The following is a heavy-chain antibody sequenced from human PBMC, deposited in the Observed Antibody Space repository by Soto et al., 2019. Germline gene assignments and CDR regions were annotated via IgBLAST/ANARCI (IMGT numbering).Heavy chain of an antibody. V-gene: IGHV3-30*18. Sequence: QVQLVESGGGVVQPGRSLRLSCAASGFTFISYGMHWVRQAPGKGLEGVALISYDGSNNYYADSVKGRFTISRDNSKNTLYLQMNGLRAEDTAVYFCAKDRTIAGSGLLDDSWGQGTLVTVSS. CDR3: AKDRTIAGSGLLDDS. CDR1: GFTFISYG. J-gene: IGHJ4*02. D-gene: IGHD1-26*01. CDR2: ISYDGSNN.